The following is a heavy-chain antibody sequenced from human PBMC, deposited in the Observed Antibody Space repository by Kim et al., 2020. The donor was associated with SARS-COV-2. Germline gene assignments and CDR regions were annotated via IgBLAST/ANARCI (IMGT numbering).Heavy chain of an antibody. D-gene: IGHD2-21*02. CDR3: AKDPTGSDSS. V-gene: IGHV3-23*01. CDR1: GFPFSSYG. Sequence: GGSLRLSCAASGFPFSSYGMSWIRQAPGKGLEWVSAISGSGDDTYYTDSVKGRFTISRDNSKNTLYLQMNSLRAGDTAVYYCAKDPTGSDSSWGQGTLVTVSS. CDR2: ISGSGDDT. J-gene: IGHJ5*02.